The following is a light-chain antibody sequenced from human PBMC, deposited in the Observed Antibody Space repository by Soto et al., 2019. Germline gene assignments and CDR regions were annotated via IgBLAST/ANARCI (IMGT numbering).Light chain of an antibody. CDR2: EVS. J-gene: IGLJ1*01. V-gene: IGLV2-14*01. CDR3: VSFTSSSTLV. Sequence: QSALTQPASVSGSPGQSIAISCTGTNSDVGAYNYVSWYQQPPGKAPKLMIYEVSNRPSGVSNRFSGSKSGNTASLTISGLQAEDEADYYCVSFTSSSTLVFGNGTKVTV. CDR1: NSDVGAYNY.